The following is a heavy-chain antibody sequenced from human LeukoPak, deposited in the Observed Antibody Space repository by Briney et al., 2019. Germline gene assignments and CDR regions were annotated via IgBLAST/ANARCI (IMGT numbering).Heavy chain of an antibody. V-gene: IGHV3-23*01. CDR1: GFTFSSYA. D-gene: IGHD6-13*01. CDR3: AKGARYSSRLYFDY. J-gene: IGHJ4*02. CDR2: LSGSGGTT. Sequence: GGSLRLSCADSGFTFSSYAMSWVRQAPGKGLEWVSALSGSGGTTYYADSVKGRFTISRDNSKNTLYLQMNSLRAEDTAVYYCAKGARYSSRLYFDYWGQGTLVTVSS.